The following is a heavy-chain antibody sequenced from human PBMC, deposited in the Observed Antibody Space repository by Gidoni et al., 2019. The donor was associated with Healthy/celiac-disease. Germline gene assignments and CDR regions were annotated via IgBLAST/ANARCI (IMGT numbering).Heavy chain of an antibody. V-gene: IGHV1-58*02. D-gene: IGHD6-6*01. CDR1: GFTFTSSA. CDR2: IVVGSGNT. CDR3: AAAGLAARYPSYYYYGMDV. J-gene: IGHJ6*02. Sequence: QMQLVQSGPEVKKPGTSVKVSCKASGFTFTSSAMQWVRQARGQRLEWIGWIVVGSGNTNYAQKFQERVTITRDMSTSTAYMELSSLRSEDTAVYYCAAAGLAARYPSYYYYGMDVWGQGTTVTVSS.